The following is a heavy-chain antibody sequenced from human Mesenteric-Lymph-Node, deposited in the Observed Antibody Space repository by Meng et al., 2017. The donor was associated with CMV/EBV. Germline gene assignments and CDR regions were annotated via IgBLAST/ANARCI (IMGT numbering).Heavy chain of an antibody. CDR3: ALKGSYCSSGICYRALDY. D-gene: IGHD2-8*01. CDR2: INHSGST. J-gene: IGHJ4*02. Sequence: SETLSLTCAVYGGSFSGYYWSWIRQPPGKGLEWIGEINHSGSTNYNPSLKSRVTISADTSKKQFSLKLSSVTAADTAVYYCALKGSYCSSGICYRALDYWGQGTLVTVSS. CDR1: GGSFSGYY. V-gene: IGHV4-34*01.